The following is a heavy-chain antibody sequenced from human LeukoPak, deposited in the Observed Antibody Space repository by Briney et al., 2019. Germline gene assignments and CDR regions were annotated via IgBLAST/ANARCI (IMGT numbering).Heavy chain of an antibody. CDR1: GYTFTSYY. CDR3: ARGTRWFGETARYYYYYMDV. J-gene: IGHJ6*03. D-gene: IGHD3-10*01. Sequence: ASVKVSCKASGYTFTSYYMHWVRQAPGQGREWMGIINPSGGSTSHAQKFQGRVTMTRDMSTSTVYMELSRLRSDDTAVYYCARGTRWFGETARYYYYYMDVWGKGTTVTISS. V-gene: IGHV1-46*01. CDR2: INPSGGST.